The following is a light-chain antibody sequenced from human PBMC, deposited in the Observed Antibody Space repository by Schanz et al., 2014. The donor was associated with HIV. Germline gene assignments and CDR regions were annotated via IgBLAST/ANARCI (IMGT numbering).Light chain of an antibody. Sequence: DIQMTQSPSTLSASVGDRVTITCRASQTINNNLNWYQVKPGEAPKLLIFDASSLHIGVPSRFSGTGAGTEFTLTISSLQPDDFATYYCQQYHSYSKTFGQGTKVEIK. CDR3: QQYHSYSKT. J-gene: IGKJ1*01. CDR2: DAS. V-gene: IGKV1-5*01. CDR1: QTINNN.